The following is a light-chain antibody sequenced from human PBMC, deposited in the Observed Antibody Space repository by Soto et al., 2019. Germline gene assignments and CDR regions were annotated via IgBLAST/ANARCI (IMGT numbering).Light chain of an antibody. CDR1: QGINSW. V-gene: IGKV1D-16*01. CDR2: GAS. J-gene: IGKJ1*01. Sequence: DIQMTQSPSSLSASVGDRVTITCRASQGINSWLAWYQQKPGKAPKLLIYGASSLKSGVPSRFSGSGSGTEFTLTISSLQPDDFATYYCQQYNSFWTFGQGTKVDIK. CDR3: QQYNSFWT.